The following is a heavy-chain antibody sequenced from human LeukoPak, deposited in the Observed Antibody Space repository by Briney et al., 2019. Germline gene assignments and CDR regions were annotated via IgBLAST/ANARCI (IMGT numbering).Heavy chain of an antibody. CDR2: IYYSGST. D-gene: IGHD3-16*01. CDR1: GFTVSSNY. CDR3: ARMIIPNYMDV. J-gene: IGHJ6*03. V-gene: IGHV4-59*02. Sequence: GSLRLSCAASGFTVSSNYMSWVRQAPGKGLEWIGYIYYSGSTNYNPSLKSRVTISVDTSKNQFSLKLSSVTAADTAVYYCARMIIPNYMDVWGKGTTVTISS.